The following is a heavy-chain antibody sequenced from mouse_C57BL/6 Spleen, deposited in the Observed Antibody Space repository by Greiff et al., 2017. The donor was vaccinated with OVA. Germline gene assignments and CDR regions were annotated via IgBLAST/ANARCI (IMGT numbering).Heavy chain of an antibody. D-gene: IGHD1-1*01. Sequence: LVESGAELVRPGASVKLSCTASGFNIKDDYMHWVKQRPEQGLEWIGWIDPENGDTEYASKFQGKATITADTSSNTAYLQLSSLTSEDTAVYYCTTDYYGSSHFDYWGQGTTLTVSS. CDR1: GFNIKDDY. CDR2: IDPENGDT. J-gene: IGHJ2*01. CDR3: TTDYYGSSHFDY. V-gene: IGHV14-4*01.